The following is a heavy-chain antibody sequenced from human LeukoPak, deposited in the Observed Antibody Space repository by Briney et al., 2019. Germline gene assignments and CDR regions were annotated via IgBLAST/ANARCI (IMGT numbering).Heavy chain of an antibody. CDR2: FDPEDGET. CDR1: GYTLTELS. CDR3: ARSGAFNYGMDV. D-gene: IGHD3-3*01. J-gene: IGHJ6*02. Sequence: ASVKVSCKVSGYTLTELSMHWVRQAPGKGLEWMGGFDPEDGETIYAQKFQGRVTITADESTSTAYMELSSLRSEDTAVYYCARSGAFNYGMDVWGQGTTVTVSS. V-gene: IGHV1-24*01.